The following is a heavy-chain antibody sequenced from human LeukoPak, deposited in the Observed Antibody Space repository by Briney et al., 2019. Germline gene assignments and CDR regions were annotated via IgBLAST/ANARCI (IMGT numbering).Heavy chain of an antibody. CDR3: ARDRPGAMVAPLTN. J-gene: IGHJ4*02. D-gene: IGHD5-18*01. CDR1: GGSISSTTYF. Sequence: SETLSLTCTVSGGSISSTTYFWGWLRQPPGKGLEWVGSIYYSGSTYYNPSLMSRVTISVDTPQNQFSLKLRSVTAADTAVYYCARDRPGAMVAPLTNWGQGALVTVSS. CDR2: IYYSGST. V-gene: IGHV4-39*07.